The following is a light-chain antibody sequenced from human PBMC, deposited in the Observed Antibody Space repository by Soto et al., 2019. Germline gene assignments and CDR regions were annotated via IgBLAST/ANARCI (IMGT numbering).Light chain of an antibody. V-gene: IGKV1-6*02. CDR2: AAW. Sequence: AIQMTQSPSSLAASVGDRVTITCRASQGIRNVLGWFQQKPGKAPKLLINAAWSLQSGVPSRFSGSGYGTDFTLTITSLQTDDFGTYHCQQYDVHPKTFGQGTKVDIK. J-gene: IGKJ1*01. CDR3: QQYDVHPKT. CDR1: QGIRNV.